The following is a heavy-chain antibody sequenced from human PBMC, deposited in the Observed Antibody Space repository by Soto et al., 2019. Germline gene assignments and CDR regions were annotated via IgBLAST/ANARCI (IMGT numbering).Heavy chain of an antibody. Sequence: GGSLRLSCAASGFTFDDYAMHWVRQAPGKGLEWVSGISWNSGSIGYADSVKGRFTISRDNAKNSLYLQMNSLRAEDTALYYCAKDIFSRGDNDYYGMDVWGQGTTVTVSS. CDR3: AKDIFSRGDNDYYGMDV. CDR2: ISWNSGSI. V-gene: IGHV3-9*01. D-gene: IGHD3-10*01. CDR1: GFTFDDYA. J-gene: IGHJ6*02.